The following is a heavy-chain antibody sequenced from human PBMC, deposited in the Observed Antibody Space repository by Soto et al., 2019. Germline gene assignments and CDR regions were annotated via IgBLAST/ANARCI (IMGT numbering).Heavy chain of an antibody. CDR1: GGSISGYY. CDR2: IHYTGGT. D-gene: IGHD3-10*01. J-gene: IGHJ4*02. CDR3: AGGGSGQPGGY. V-gene: IGHV4-59*01. Sequence: SETLSLTCTVSGGSISGYYWSWVRQPPGKGLEWIGYIHYTGGTNYNPSLESRVAISVDTSRNQFSLKLISVTTADTAVYFCAGGGSGQPGGYWGQGTLVTVSS.